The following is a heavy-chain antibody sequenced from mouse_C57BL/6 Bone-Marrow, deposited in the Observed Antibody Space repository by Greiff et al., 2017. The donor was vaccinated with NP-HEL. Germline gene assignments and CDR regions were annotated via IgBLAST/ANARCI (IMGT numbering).Heavy chain of an antibody. V-gene: IGHV14-4*01. Sequence: EVQGVESGAELVRPGASVKLSCTASGFNIKDDYMHWVKQRPEQGLEWIVWIDPENGDTEYASKFQGKATITADTSSNTAYLQLSSLTSEDTAVYYCTSFITTGYWGQGTTLTVSS. CDR2: IDPENGDT. D-gene: IGHD1-1*01. J-gene: IGHJ2*01. CDR1: GFNIKDDY. CDR3: TSFITTGY.